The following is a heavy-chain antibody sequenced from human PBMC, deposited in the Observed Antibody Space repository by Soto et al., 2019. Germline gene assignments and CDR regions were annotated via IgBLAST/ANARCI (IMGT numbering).Heavy chain of an antibody. V-gene: IGHV3-33*01. Sequence: QVQLVESGGGVIQPGRSLRLSCAASGFTFSSYGMHWVRQAPGKGLEWVAVIWYDGSNKYYADSVKGRFTISRDNSKNTLYLQMNSLRAEDTAEYYCARDGSIAAAGPLDYWGQGTLVTVSS. CDR1: GFTFSSYG. CDR3: ARDGSIAAAGPLDY. D-gene: IGHD6-13*01. CDR2: IWYDGSNK. J-gene: IGHJ4*02.